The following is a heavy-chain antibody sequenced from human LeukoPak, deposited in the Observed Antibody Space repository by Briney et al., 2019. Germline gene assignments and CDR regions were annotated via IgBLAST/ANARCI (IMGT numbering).Heavy chain of an antibody. CDR1: GFTFSSYA. J-gene: IGHJ4*02. CDR3: AKVLLWFGELPTLFDY. D-gene: IGHD3-10*01. CDR2: ISGSGGST. V-gene: IGHV3-23*01. Sequence: GGSLRLSCAASGFTFSSYAMSWVRQAPGKGLEWVSAISGSGGSTYYADSVKGRFTISRDNSKNTLYLQMNSLRAEDTAVYYCAKVLLWFGELPTLFDYWGQGTLVTVSS.